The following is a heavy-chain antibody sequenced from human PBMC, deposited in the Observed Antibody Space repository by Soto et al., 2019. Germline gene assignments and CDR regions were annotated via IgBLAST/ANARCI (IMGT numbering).Heavy chain of an antibody. CDR3: TTGPMVRGVIRYYYYGMDV. CDR1: GFTFSNAW. CDR2: IKSKTDGGTT. Sequence: GGSLRLSCAASGFTFSNAWMSWVRQAPGKGLEWVGRIKSKTDGGTTDYAAPVKGRFTISRDDSKNTLYLQMNSLKTEDTAVYYCTTGPMVRGVIRYYYYGMDVWGQGTTVTVS. J-gene: IGHJ6*02. V-gene: IGHV3-15*01. D-gene: IGHD3-10*01.